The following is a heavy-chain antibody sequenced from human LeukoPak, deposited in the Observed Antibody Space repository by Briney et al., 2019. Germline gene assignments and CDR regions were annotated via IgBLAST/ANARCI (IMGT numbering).Heavy chain of an antibody. D-gene: IGHD3-22*01. CDR2: INPNSGGT. J-gene: IGHJ4*02. V-gene: IGHV1-2*02. CDR1: GYTFTGYY. CDR3: ARVPAIHYYYDSSGYHAFDY. Sequence: GASVKVSCKASGYTFTGYYMHWVRQAPGQGLEWMGWINPNSGGTNYAQKFQGRVTMTRDTSISTAYMELSRLRSDDTAVYYCARVPAIHYYYDSSGYHAFDYWGQGTLVTVSS.